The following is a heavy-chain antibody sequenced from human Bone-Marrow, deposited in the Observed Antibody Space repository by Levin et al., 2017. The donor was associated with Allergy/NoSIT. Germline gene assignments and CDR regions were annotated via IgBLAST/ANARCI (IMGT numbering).Heavy chain of an antibody. V-gene: IGHV1-8*01. CDR2: MNPKSGNT. Sequence: ASVKVSCKASGDTFSSYDINWVRQASGQGLEWMGWMNPKSGNTVYAQKFQGRVTMTRNTSISTAYMDLSSLRSDDTAVYYCATGQGHLVGPPWGQGTLSPSPQ. D-gene: IGHD6-6*01. CDR3: ATGQGHLVGPP. J-gene: IGHJ5*02. CDR1: GDTFSSYD.